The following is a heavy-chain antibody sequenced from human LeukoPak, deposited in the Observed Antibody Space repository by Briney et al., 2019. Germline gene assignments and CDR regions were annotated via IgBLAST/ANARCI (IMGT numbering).Heavy chain of an antibody. V-gene: IGHV3-74*01. CDR1: GFTFSSYW. CDR2: INSDGSST. Sequence: PGGSLRLSCAASGFTFSSYWMHWVRQAPGKGLVWVSRINSDGSSTSYADSVKGRFTISRDNAKNTLYLQMNSLRAEDTAVYYCARARFWSGVNWFDPWGQGTLVTVSS. J-gene: IGHJ5*02. D-gene: IGHD3-3*01. CDR3: ARARFWSGVNWFDP.